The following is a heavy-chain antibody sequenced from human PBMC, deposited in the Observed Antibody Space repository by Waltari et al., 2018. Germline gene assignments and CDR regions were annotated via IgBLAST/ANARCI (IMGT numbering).Heavy chain of an antibody. CDR1: GFTFRSYA. Sequence: EVQLLESGGGLVQPGGSLRLSCAASGFTFRSYAMSWVRQAPGKGLEWVSASSGSGGSTDYADPVKGRFTISRDNSKNTLYLQMNSLRAEDTAVYYCAKALWGSYRPDYWGQGTLVTVSS. V-gene: IGHV3-23*01. CDR3: AKALWGSYRPDY. J-gene: IGHJ4*02. CDR2: SSGSGGST. D-gene: IGHD3-16*02.